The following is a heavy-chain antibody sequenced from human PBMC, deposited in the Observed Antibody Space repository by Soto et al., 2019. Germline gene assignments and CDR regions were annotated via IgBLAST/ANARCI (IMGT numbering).Heavy chain of an antibody. J-gene: IGHJ4*02. CDR1: GFPFRSYG. CDR2: IPYDGSRE. Sequence: GGSLRLSCAASGFPFRSYGMHWVRQAPGKGLEWVAMIPYDGSREYYADSVKGRFTISRDNSENTLYLQMNSLRPEDTAVYYCALRGGAIRFFFDYWGPGTLVTVSS. D-gene: IGHD3-16*01. V-gene: IGHV3-30*03. CDR3: ALRGGAIRFFFDY.